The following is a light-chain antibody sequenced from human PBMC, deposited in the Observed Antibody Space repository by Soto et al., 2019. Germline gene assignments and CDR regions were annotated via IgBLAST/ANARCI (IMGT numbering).Light chain of an antibody. CDR2: DVS. Sequence: QSALTQPASVSGSPGQSITISCTGTSSDVVGYNYVSWYQQHPGKAPKLMIYDVSNRPSGVSNRFSGSKSGNTASLTISGLQAEDEADYYCNSYTSSSTLNYVFGTGTKVTVL. J-gene: IGLJ1*01. CDR1: SSDVVGYNY. CDR3: NSYTSSSTLNYV. V-gene: IGLV2-14*01.